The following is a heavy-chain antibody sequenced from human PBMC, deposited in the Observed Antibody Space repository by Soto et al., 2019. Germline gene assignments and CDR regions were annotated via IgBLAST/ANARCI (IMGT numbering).Heavy chain of an antibody. CDR3: ARGGTTSLAY. Sequence: RGRRRHAPGQGLEWMGWINPNSGGPISAQKFQGRVTMTRDTSISTAYLELSRLRSDDTAVYYCARGGTTSLAYWRQGTHVTVSS. J-gene: IGHJ4*02. V-gene: IGHV1-2*02. CDR2: INPNSGGP. D-gene: IGHD1-1*01.